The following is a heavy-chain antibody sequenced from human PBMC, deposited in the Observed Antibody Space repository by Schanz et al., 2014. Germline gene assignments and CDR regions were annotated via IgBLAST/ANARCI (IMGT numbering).Heavy chain of an antibody. D-gene: IGHD2-21*01. J-gene: IGHJ3*01. Sequence: QVHLQESGPGLVKPSGTLSLTCVVSGGSISSGVWWTWARQSPGKGLEWIGEIFHSGTTNYNPSLESRVTISVDKSKNQFSLILSSMTAADTAVYYCTRSTLWSYDVWGRGTMVIVSS. CDR3: TRSTLWSYDV. V-gene: IGHV4-4*02. CDR1: GGSISSGVW. CDR2: IFHSGTT.